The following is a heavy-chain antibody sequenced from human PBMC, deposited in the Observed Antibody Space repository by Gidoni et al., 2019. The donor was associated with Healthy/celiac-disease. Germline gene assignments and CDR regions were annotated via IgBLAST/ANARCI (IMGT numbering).Heavy chain of an antibody. Sequence: QVQLVASGGGVVQPVGSLRLSCAASGFTFSSYVMHWVRQAPGKGLEWVGVISYDGSNKYYADSVKGRFTISRDNSKNTLYLQMNSLRAEDTAVYYCAKARIQLWLSEASLDYWGQGTLVTVSS. J-gene: IGHJ4*02. V-gene: IGHV3-30*18. CDR2: ISYDGSNK. D-gene: IGHD5-18*01. CDR1: GFTFSSYV. CDR3: AKARIQLWLSEASLDY.